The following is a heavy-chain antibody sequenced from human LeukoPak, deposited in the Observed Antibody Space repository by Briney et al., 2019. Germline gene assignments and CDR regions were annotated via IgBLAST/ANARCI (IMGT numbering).Heavy chain of an antibody. V-gene: IGHV3-23*01. D-gene: IGHD2-15*01. CDR2: ISGSGGST. CDR3: ARDGSGGSCFDY. J-gene: IGHJ4*02. Sequence: GGSLRLSCAASGFTFSSYAMSWVRQAPGKGLEWVSAISGSGGSTYYADSVKGRFTISRYNSKNTLYLQMNSLRAEDTAVYYCARDGSGGSCFDYWGQGTLVTVSS. CDR1: GFTFSSYA.